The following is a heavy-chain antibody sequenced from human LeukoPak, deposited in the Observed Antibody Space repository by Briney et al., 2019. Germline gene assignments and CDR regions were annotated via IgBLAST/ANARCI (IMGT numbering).Heavy chain of an antibody. V-gene: IGHV3-30*18. Sequence: GGSLRLSCAASGFTFSSYGMHWVRQAPGKGLEWAAVISYDGSNKYYADSVKGRFTISRDNSKNTLYLQMNSLRAEDTAVYYCAKDSWGEQQLNPHFDYWGQGTLVTVSS. CDR1: GFTFSSYG. J-gene: IGHJ4*02. CDR3: AKDSWGEQQLNPHFDY. CDR2: ISYDGSNK. D-gene: IGHD6-13*01.